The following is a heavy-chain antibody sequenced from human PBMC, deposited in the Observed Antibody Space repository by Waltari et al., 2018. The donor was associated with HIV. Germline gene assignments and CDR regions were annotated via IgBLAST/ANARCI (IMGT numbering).Heavy chain of an antibody. Sequence: EVQLVESGGGLVKPVGSLRLSCAASGFTFSSYSMNWVRQAPGKGLEWVSSISSSSSYIYYADSVKGRFTISRDNAKNSLYLQMNSLRAEDTAVYYCARDPRRDPTLYYFDYWGQGTLVTVSS. J-gene: IGHJ4*02. CDR3: ARDPRRDPTLYYFDY. CDR2: ISSSSSYI. D-gene: IGHD1-26*01. V-gene: IGHV3-21*01. CDR1: GFTFSSYS.